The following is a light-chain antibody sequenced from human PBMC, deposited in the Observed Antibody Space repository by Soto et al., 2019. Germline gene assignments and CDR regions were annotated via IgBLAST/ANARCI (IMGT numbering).Light chain of an antibody. CDR3: QQRSNWPVT. CDR2: DAS. J-gene: IGKJ5*01. Sequence: EIVLTQSPATLSLTPGERATLSCRASQSVSSYLAWYQQTPGQAPRVLIYDASNRATGIPARFSGSGSGTDFTLTISSLEPEDFAVYYCQQRSNWPVTFGQGTRLEIK. CDR1: QSVSSY. V-gene: IGKV3-11*01.